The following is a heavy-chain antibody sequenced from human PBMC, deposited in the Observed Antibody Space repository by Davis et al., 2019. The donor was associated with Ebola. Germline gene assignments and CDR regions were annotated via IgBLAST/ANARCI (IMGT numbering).Heavy chain of an antibody. CDR1: GFTFSSHA. Sequence: GESLKISCAASGFTFSSHAMSWVRQAPGKGLEWVSSISSRNSYIHYADSVKGRFTISRDDSKNTVFLQMNGLRAEDTALYYCMSYDDWGLGTLVTVSS. V-gene: IGHV3-21*04. CDR2: ISSRNSYI. J-gene: IGHJ4*02. CDR3: MSYDD.